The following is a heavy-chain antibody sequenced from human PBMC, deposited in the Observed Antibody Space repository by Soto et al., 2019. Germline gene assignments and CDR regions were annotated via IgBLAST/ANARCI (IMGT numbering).Heavy chain of an antibody. J-gene: IGHJ3*02. CDR1: GFIVSDTY. D-gene: IGHD2-15*01. CDR2: ISNRGDT. V-gene: IGHV3-66*01. CDR3: AREPRYCRGGSCSITGDAFDI. Sequence: PGGSLRLSCTASGFIVSDTYMNWVRQAPWKGLEWVSVISNRGDTHYADSVRGRFSLSRDIADNTVRLQMNNLGVEDTAVYYCAREPRYCRGGSCSITGDAFDIWGQGTMVTVSS.